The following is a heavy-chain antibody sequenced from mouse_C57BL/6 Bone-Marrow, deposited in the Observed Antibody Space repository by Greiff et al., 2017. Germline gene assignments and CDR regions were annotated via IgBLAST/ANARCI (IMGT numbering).Heavy chain of an antibody. V-gene: IGHV1-69*01. CDR3: ARGMDY. Sequence: QVQLQQPGAELVMPGASVKLSCKASGYTFTSYWLHWVKQRPGQGLEWIGEIAPSDSYTNYNQKFKGKSTLTVDKSSSTAYMQLSSLTSEDSAVYYCARGMDYGGQGTSVSVSS. CDR1: GYTFTSYW. J-gene: IGHJ4*01. CDR2: IAPSDSYT.